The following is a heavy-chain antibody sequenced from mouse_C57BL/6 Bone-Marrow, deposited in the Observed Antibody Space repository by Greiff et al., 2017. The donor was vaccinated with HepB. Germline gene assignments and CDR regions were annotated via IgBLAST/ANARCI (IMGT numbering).Heavy chain of an antibody. CDR1: GYTFTSYG. CDR3: ARDPPYYYGSSPFAY. D-gene: IGHD1-1*01. CDR2: IYPRSGNT. V-gene: IGHV1-81*01. Sequence: QVQLQHSGAELARPGASVKLSCKASGYTFTSYGISWVKQRTGQGLEWIGEIYPRSGNTYYNEKFKGKATLTADKSSSTAYMELRSLTSEDSAVYFCARDPPYYYGSSPFAYWGQGTRVTVSA. J-gene: IGHJ3*01.